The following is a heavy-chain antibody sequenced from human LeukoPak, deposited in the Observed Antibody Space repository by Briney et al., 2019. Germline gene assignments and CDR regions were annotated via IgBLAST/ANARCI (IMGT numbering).Heavy chain of an antibody. CDR3: AKAENWRFNWFDP. CDR1: GFTFDDYA. D-gene: IGHD1-1*01. V-gene: IGHV3-9*01. J-gene: IGHJ5*02. CDR2: ITWNSGSI. Sequence: PGRSLRLSCAASGFTFDDYAMHWVRQAPGKGLEWVSGITWNSGSIGYADSVKGRFIISRDNAKNSLYLEMNSLRAEDTALYYCAKAENWRFNWFDPWGQGTLVTVSS.